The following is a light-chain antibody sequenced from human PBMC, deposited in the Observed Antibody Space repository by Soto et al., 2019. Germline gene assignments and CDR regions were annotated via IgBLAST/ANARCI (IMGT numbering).Light chain of an antibody. J-gene: IGKJ5*01. CDR3: QQYNKWPPMT. Sequence: EIVMTQSPATLSVSPGERATLSCRASQSVSSNLAWYQQKPGQSPRLLIYGASTRATGIPGRFSGSGSGTEFTLTITSLQSEDSAVYYCQQYNKWPPMTFGQGTRLEIK. CDR2: GAS. CDR1: QSVSSN. V-gene: IGKV3-15*01.